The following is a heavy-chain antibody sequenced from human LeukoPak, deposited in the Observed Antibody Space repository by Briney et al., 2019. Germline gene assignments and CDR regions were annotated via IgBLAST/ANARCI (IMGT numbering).Heavy chain of an antibody. CDR3: ARGVAAALDY. CDR2: MNPNGGNT. J-gene: IGHJ4*02. Sequence: ASVKVSCKASGYTFTSYDINWVRQAPGQGIEGMGWMNPNGGNTDYAQKFQGRVTMTRNTSISTAYMELSSLRSEDTAVYYCARGVAAALDYWGQGTLVTVSS. CDR1: GYTFTSYD. V-gene: IGHV1-8*01. D-gene: IGHD6-13*01.